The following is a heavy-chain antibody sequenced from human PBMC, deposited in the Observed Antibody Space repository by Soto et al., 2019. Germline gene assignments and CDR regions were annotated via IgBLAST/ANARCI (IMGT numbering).Heavy chain of an antibody. CDR3: ARGVRVRGVIIKRGYWFDP. V-gene: IGHV1-8*01. D-gene: IGHD3-10*01. Sequence: VKVSCKASGYTFTSYDINWVRQATGQGLEWMGWMNPNSGNTGYAQEFQGRVTMTRNTSISTAYMELSSLRSEDTAVYYCARGVRVRGVIIKRGYWFDPWGQGTLVTVSS. CDR2: MNPNSGNT. CDR1: GYTFTSYD. J-gene: IGHJ5*02.